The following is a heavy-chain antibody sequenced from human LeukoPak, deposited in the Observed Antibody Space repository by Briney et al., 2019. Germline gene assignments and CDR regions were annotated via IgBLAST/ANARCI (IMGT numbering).Heavy chain of an antibody. CDR2: IRYDGSNK. J-gene: IGHJ4*02. CDR1: GFTFSSYG. V-gene: IGHV3-30*02. CDR3: ARYGNYGDYVDY. Sequence: GGSLRLSCAASGFTFSSYGMHWVRQAPGKGLEWVAFIRYDGSNKYYADSVKGRFTISRDNSKNTLYLQMNSLRAEDTAVYYCARYGNYGDYVDYWGQGTLVTVSS. D-gene: IGHD4-17*01.